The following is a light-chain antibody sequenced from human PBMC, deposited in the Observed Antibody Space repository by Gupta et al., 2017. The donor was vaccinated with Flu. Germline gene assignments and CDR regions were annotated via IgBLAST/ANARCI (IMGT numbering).Light chain of an antibody. CDR1: QSVSSN. CDR2: GAS. J-gene: IGKJ2*01. V-gene: IGKV3-15*01. Sequence: ATLSVSPGERATLSCRASQSVSSNLDWYQQKPGQAPRLLIYGASTRATGIPARYSGGGSGTEFTLTISSLQSEDFAVYDCQQYNNWHPHTFGQGTKLEIK. CDR3: QQYNNWHPHT.